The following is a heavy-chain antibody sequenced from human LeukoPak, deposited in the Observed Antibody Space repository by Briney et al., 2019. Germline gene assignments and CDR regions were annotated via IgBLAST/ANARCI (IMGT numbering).Heavy chain of an antibody. Sequence: GGSLRLSCAASGFTVSSNYMSWVRQAPGKGLEWVSVIYSGGNTYYADSVEGRFTMSRDNSKNTLYLQMNSLRAEDTAVYYCARGIGSQLRSGWFDPWGQGTLFTVSS. CDR1: GFTVSSNY. J-gene: IGHJ5*02. CDR2: IYSGGNT. D-gene: IGHD3-3*01. CDR3: ARGIGSQLRSGWFDP. V-gene: IGHV3-66*01.